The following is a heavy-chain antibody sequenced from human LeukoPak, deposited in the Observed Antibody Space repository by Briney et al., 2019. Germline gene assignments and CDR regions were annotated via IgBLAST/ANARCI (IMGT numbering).Heavy chain of an antibody. D-gene: IGHD6-19*01. J-gene: IGHJ6*01. V-gene: IGHV5-51*01. CDR3: ARHTVAGHGENYYYYGMDV. CDR1: CYRFSSYC. CDR2: NFHGDSDT. Sequence: ESPKTLCRGSCYRFSSYCYGRVRQKPGERVVGLVRNFHGDSDTRYSPSFQGQVTISADKSISNTYLQWSSLKASDTAMYYCARHTVAGHGENYYYYGMDVWGEGTTVTVFS.